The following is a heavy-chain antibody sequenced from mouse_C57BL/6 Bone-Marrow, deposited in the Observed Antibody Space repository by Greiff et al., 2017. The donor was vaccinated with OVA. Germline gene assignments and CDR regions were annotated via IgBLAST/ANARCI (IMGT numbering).Heavy chain of an antibody. D-gene: IGHD4-1*01. CDR1: GFTFSDYG. J-gene: IGHJ2*01. CDR2: ISNLAYSI. Sequence: DVMLVESGGGLVQPGGSLKLSCAASGFTFSDYGMAWVRQAPRKGPEWVAFISNLAYSIYYADTVTGRFTISRENAKNTLYLEMSSLRSEDTAMYYCARQGGTSLDYWGQGTTLTVSS. CDR3: ARQGGTSLDY. V-gene: IGHV5-15*01.